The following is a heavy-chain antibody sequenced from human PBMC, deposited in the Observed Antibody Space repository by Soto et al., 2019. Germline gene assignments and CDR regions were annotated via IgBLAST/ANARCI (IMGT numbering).Heavy chain of an antibody. CDR3: ARDSGDNYGSGKYYYYGMDV. Sequence: VQLVQSGAEVKKPGSSVKVSCKASGGTFSSYAISWVRQAPGQGLEWMGGIIPIFGTANYAQKFQGRVTITADESTSTAYMELSSLRSEDTAVYYCARDSGDNYGSGKYYYYGMDVWGQGTTVTVSS. CDR2: IIPIFGTA. CDR1: GGTFSSYA. D-gene: IGHD3-10*01. V-gene: IGHV1-69*01. J-gene: IGHJ6*02.